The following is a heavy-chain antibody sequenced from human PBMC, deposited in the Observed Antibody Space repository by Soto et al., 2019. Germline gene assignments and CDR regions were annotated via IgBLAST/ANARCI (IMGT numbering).Heavy chain of an antibody. Sequence: SETLSLTCTVSGGSIISSSYYWVWIRQPPGKGLEWIGSIYYSGSTYYNPSLKSRVTISVDTSKNQFSLKLSSVTAADTAVYYCARQGIVVVVAANGNWFDPWGQGTLVTVSS. CDR2: IYYSGST. J-gene: IGHJ5*02. D-gene: IGHD2-15*01. CDR1: GGSIISSSYY. V-gene: IGHV4-39*01. CDR3: ARQGIVVVVAANGNWFDP.